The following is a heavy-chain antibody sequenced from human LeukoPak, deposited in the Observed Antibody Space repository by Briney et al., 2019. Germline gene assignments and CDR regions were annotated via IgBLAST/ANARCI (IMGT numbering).Heavy chain of an antibody. CDR3: ARGTSSRLDS. D-gene: IGHD1-14*01. CDR2: IAYDGGNK. V-gene: IGHV3-30*04. CDR1: GFTFSTHA. Sequence: GGSLRLSCGASGFTFSTHAMHWVRQAPGRGLQWVAVIAYDGGNKYYSDSVKGRFTISRDNSKDTLDLHMNSLTTEDTAVYYCARGTSSRLDSWGQGTVVTVSP. J-gene: IGHJ4*02.